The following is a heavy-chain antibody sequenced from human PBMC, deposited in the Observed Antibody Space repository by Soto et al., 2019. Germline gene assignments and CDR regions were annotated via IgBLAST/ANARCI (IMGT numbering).Heavy chain of an antibody. J-gene: IGHJ4*02. CDR1: GFTFSTYG. V-gene: IGHV3-30*18. CDR3: AKDRTIFGVVIAYYFDY. Sequence: QVQLVESGGAVVQPGRSLRLSCAASGFTFSTYGMHWVRQAPGKGLEWVAVISYDGSDKYYADSVKGRFTISRDNSKNTLSLQMNSLRAEDTALYYCAKDRTIFGVVIAYYFDYWGQGTLVTVSS. CDR2: ISYDGSDK. D-gene: IGHD3-3*01.